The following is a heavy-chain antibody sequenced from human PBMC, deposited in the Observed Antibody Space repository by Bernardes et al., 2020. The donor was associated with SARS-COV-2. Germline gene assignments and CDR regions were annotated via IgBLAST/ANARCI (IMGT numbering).Heavy chain of an antibody. CDR3: AKDRAMVRGDYYGMDV. Sequence: GGSLRLSCAASGFTFSSYAMSWVRQAPGKGLEWVSAISGSGGSTYYADSVKGRFTISRDNSKNTLYLQMNSLRAEDTAVYYCAKDRAMVRGDYYGMDVWGQGTTVTVSS. J-gene: IGHJ6*02. V-gene: IGHV3-23*01. D-gene: IGHD3-10*01. CDR1: GFTFSSYA. CDR2: ISGSGGST.